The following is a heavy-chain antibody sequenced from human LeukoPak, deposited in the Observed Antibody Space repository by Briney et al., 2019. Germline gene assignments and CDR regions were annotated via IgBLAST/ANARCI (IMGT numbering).Heavy chain of an antibody. CDR2: IYYSGNT. CDR3: ARDSGDYRSRNFDY. CDR1: GGSISSGSYY. J-gene: IGHJ4*02. D-gene: IGHD3-3*01. V-gene: IGHV4-61*01. Sequence: PSETLSLTCTVSGGSISSGSYYWSWIRQPPGKGLEWIGYIYYSGNTNYNPSLKSRVTISIDTSKNQFSLKLSSVTTADTAVYYCARDSGDYRSRNFDYWGQGTLVTVSS.